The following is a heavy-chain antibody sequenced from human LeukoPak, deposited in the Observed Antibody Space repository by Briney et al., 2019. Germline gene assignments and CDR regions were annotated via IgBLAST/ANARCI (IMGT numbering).Heavy chain of an antibody. V-gene: IGHV3-66*01. CDR2: IYSGGST. D-gene: IGHD6-19*01. CDR1: GFTVSSNY. Sequence: PGGSLRLFCAASGFTVSSNYMSWVRQAPGKGLEWVSVIYSGGSTYYADPVKGRFTISRDNSKNTLYLQMNSLRAEDTAVYYCARDGPIAVAGTYFDYWGQGTLVTVSS. J-gene: IGHJ4*02. CDR3: ARDGPIAVAGTYFDY.